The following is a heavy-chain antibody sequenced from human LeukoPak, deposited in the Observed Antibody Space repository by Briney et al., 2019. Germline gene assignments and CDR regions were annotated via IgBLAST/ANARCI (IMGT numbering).Heavy chain of an antibody. J-gene: IGHJ4*02. V-gene: IGHV3-21*01. CDR1: GFTFSSYS. D-gene: IGHD4-17*01. CDR2: ISSSSSCI. CDR3: ARLKYGDYPVDY. Sequence: GGSLRLSCAASGFTFSSYSMNWVRQAPGKGLEWVSSISSSSSCIYYADSVKGRFTISRDNAKNSLYLQMNSLRAEDTAVYYCARLKYGDYPVDYWGQGTLVTVSS.